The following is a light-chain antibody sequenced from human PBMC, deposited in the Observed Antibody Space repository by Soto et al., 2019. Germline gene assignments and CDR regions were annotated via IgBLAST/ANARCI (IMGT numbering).Light chain of an antibody. Sequence: DIMMTQSPATLSVSIGDRVTLTCRASDSVNSHVAWYQQKPGQAPRLLLYDASTRATGIPVRFSGSGFGTEFTLTISSLQSEDFAVYYCQQYKNWPLFGQGTRLDIK. J-gene: IGKJ5*01. V-gene: IGKV3-15*01. CDR2: DAS. CDR3: QQYKNWPL. CDR1: DSVNSH.